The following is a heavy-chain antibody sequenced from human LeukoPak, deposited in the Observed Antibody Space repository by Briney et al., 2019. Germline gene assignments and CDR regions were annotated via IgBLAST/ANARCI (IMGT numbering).Heavy chain of an antibody. J-gene: IGHJ4*02. CDR1: GDSVSSNSAA. CDR2: TYYRSKWYN. V-gene: IGHV6-1*01. Sequence: SQTLSLTCAISGDSVSSNSAAWNWIRQSPSRGLEWLGRTYYRSKWYNDYAVSVKSRITINPDTSKNQFSLRLNSVTAADTAVYYCARDFLLQSEGLFDYWGQGTLVTVSS. CDR3: ARDFLLQSEGLFDY. D-gene: IGHD4-11*01.